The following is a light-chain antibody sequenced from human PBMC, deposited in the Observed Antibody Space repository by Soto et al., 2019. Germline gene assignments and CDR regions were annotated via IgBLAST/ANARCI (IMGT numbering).Light chain of an antibody. CDR1: QGITRY. V-gene: IGKV1-9*01. CDR2: AAS. Sequence: DIQLTQSPSFLSASVGDRVTITCRASQGITRYLAWYQQKPGQAPKLLIYAASTLQSGVPSRFSGSGSGTEFTLTISSLQPEDFATYYCQQLNSYPFTFGQGTKLDIK. J-gene: IGKJ2*01. CDR3: QQLNSYPFT.